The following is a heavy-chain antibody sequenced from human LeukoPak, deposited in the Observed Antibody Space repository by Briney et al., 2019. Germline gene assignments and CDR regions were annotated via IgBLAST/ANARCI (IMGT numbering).Heavy chain of an antibody. CDR3: ARGYRGPYSGSYHFDL. J-gene: IGHJ2*01. D-gene: IGHD1-26*01. V-gene: IGHV4-34*01. CDR2: INHSGST. CDR1: GGSFSGYY. Sequence: SETLSLTCAVYGGSFSGYYWSWIRQPPGKGLEWIGEINHSGSTNYNPSLKSRVTISVDTSKNQFSLKLSSVTAADTAVYYCARGYRGPYSGSYHFDLWGRGTLVTVSS.